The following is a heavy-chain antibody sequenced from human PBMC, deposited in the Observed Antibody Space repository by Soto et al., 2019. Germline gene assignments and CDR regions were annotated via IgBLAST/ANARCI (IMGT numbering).Heavy chain of an antibody. Sequence: GGSLRLSCSTSGFTFGDFALSWVRQAPGRGLEWVGIIRGKTSGGTTEYAASVRGRFTISKDDSNSVAYLQMDSLKAEDTAMYYCAKDFSTSRLGFDYWGLGTLVTVSS. J-gene: IGHJ4*02. CDR1: GFTFGDFA. CDR3: AKDFSTSRLGFDY. V-gene: IGHV3-49*04. CDR2: IRGKTSGGTT.